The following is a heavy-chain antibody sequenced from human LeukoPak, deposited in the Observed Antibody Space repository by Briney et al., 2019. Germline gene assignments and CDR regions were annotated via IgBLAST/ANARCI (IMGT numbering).Heavy chain of an antibody. CDR2: IYYRGST. CDR3: ARVLGGYYFSGSFDY. CDR1: GDSINNYY. V-gene: IGHV4-59*01. Sequence: SETLSLTCTVSGDSINNYYWSGIRQPPGKGLEWIGYIYYRGSTNYNPSLKSRVTISLDTSKNQFSLRLSSVTAADTAVYYCARVLGGYYFSGSFDYWGQGTLVTVSS. D-gene: IGHD3-10*01. J-gene: IGHJ4*02.